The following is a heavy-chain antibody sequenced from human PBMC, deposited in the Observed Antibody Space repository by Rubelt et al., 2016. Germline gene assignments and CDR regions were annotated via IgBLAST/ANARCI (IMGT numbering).Heavy chain of an antibody. D-gene: IGHD2-2*01. V-gene: IGHV3-74*01. CDR3: VVVPAAMLRRYFDY. CDR2: DGSST. Sequence: DGSSTSYADSVKGRFTISRDNAKNSLYLQMNSLRAEDTAVYYCVVVPAAMLRRYFDYWGQGTLVTVSS. J-gene: IGHJ4*02.